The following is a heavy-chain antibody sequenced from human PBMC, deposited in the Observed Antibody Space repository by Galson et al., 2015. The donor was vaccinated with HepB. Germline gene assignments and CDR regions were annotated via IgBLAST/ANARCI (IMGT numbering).Heavy chain of an antibody. CDR2: IRSKASGHAT. Sequence: RLSCAASGFTFSGSAIHWVRQASGKGLEWVGRIRSKASGHATAYDASLEGGFTISRDDSKNTAYLHMNSLKTEDTAVYYCARLGDLSGYSSLWGQGTLVTVSS. CDR3: ARLGDLSGYSSL. CDR1: GFTFSGSA. V-gene: IGHV3-73*01. D-gene: IGHD2-15*01. J-gene: IGHJ4*02.